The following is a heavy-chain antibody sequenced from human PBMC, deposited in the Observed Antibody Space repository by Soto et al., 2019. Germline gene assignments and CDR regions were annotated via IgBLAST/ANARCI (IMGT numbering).Heavy chain of an antibody. V-gene: IGHV1-58*01. Sequence: VKVSCNASGFTFTSSAVQWVRQARGQRLEWIGWIVVGSGNTNYAQKFQERVTITRDMSTSTAYMELSSLRSEDTAVYYCAASGYSYVLDRVWPEHLSPHYYGMDVWGQGTTVTVSS. J-gene: IGHJ6*02. CDR3: AASGYSYVLDRVWPEHLSPHYYGMDV. D-gene: IGHD5-18*01. CDR1: GFTFTSSA. CDR2: IVVGSGNT.